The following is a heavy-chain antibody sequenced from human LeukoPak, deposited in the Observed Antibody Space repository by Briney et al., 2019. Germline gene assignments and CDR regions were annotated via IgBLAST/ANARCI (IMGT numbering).Heavy chain of an antibody. CDR3: ARDSYDFWSGYPRY. D-gene: IGHD3-3*01. V-gene: IGHV4-4*07. CDR2: IYHSGST. J-gene: IGHJ4*02. CDR1: GGSISSYY. Sequence: PSETLSLTCTVSGGSISSYYWSWIRQPAGKGLEWIGSIYHSGSTYYNPSLKSRVTISVDTSKNQFSLKLSSVTAADTAVYYCARDSYDFWSGYPRYWGQGTLVTVSS.